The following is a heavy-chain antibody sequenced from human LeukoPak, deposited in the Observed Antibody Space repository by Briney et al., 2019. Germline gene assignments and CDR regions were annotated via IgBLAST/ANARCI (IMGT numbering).Heavy chain of an antibody. V-gene: IGHV3-23*01. CDR1: GFTFSSYA. CDR2: ISGSGGST. D-gene: IGHD6-13*01. J-gene: IGHJ4*02. CDR3: AKGSKGSSWGALDY. Sequence: GGSLRLSCAASGFTFSSYAMSWVRQAPGKGLEWVSAISGSGGSTYYADSVKGRFTISRDNSKNTLYLQMNSLRAEDTAVYYCAKGSKGSSWGALDYWGQGTLVTVSS.